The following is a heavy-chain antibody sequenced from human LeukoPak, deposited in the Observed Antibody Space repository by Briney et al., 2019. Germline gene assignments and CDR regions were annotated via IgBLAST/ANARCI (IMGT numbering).Heavy chain of an antibody. CDR3: AKNRRIVVAEPDY. V-gene: IGHV3-23*01. J-gene: IGHJ4*02. CDR1: GFTFSSYA. D-gene: IGHD3-22*01. Sequence: GGSLRLSCAASGFTFSSYAMSWVRQAPGKGLEWVSAISGSGGSTYYADSVKGRFTISRDNSKNTLYLQVNSLRAEDTAVYYCAKNRRIVVAEPDYWGQGTLVTVSS. CDR2: ISGSGGST.